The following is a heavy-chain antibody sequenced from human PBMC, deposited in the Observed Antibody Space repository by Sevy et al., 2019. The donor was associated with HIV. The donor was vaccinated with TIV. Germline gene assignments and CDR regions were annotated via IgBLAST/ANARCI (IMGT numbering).Heavy chain of an antibody. CDR1: GGTFSSFA. J-gene: IGHJ2*01. Sequence: ASVKVSCKASGGTFSSFAINWVRQAPGQGLEWMGGIIPILGIANYAQKFQGRVTITADKSANIAYMELSSLRSEVTAVYYCARDNYGDFLGLFNLWGRGTLVTVSS. CDR2: IIPILGIA. D-gene: IGHD4-17*01. CDR3: ARDNYGDFLGLFNL. V-gene: IGHV1-69*10.